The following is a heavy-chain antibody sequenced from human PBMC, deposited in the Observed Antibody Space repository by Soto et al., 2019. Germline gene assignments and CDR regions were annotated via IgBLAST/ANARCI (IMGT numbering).Heavy chain of an antibody. CDR1: GGSMTSHY. Sequence: SETLSLTCTVSGGSMTSHYWSWIRQPPGKGLEWIGSIYYSGSTKYNPSLKSRLTLSVDTSKNHFSLNLSSVTAADTAIYYCARHKGGDYFDYWGQGTLVTVS. CDR3: ARHKGGDYFDY. J-gene: IGHJ4*02. CDR2: IYYSGST. V-gene: IGHV4-59*08. D-gene: IGHD2-21*01.